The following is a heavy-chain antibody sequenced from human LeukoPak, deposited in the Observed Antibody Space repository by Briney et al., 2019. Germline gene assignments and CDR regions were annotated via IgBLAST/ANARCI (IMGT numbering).Heavy chain of an antibody. CDR2: IIPILGIA. J-gene: IGHJ6*02. CDR3: ARDLSVGLAAADTHGMDV. V-gene: IGHV1-69*04. D-gene: IGHD6-13*01. CDR1: GYTFTGYY. Sequence: GASVKVSCKASGYTFTGYYMHWVRQAPGQGLEWMGRIIPILGIANYAQKFQGRVTITADKSTSTAYMELSSLRSEDTAVYYCARDLSVGLAAADTHGMDVWGQGTTVTVSS.